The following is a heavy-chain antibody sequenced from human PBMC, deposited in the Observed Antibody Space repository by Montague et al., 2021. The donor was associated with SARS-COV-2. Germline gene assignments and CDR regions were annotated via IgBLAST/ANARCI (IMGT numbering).Heavy chain of an antibody. CDR3: SRVPGFWSGYERGPQWGSYCYYMDV. CDR2: IYYSGST. V-gene: IGHV4-59*01. D-gene: IGHD3-3*01. J-gene: IGHJ6*03. CDR1: GGSISFYY. Sequence: SETLSLTCTVSGGSISFYYWSWIRQPPGQGLELIWYIYYSGSTNYNPSLKSRVTISVDTSKNKFSLKLSSVTAADTAVYYCSRVPGFWSGYERGPQWGSYCYYMDVWGKGTPVTVSS.